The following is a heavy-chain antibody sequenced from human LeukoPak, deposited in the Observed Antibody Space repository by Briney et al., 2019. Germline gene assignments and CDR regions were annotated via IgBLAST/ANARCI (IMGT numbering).Heavy chain of an antibody. CDR2: IYSTGTT. CDR3: ARDLYSSRTNDAFVI. V-gene: IGHV4-61*02. D-gene: IGHD6-13*01. J-gene: IGHJ3*02. CDR1: GGSISSGSFY. Sequence: SETLSLTCTVSGGSISSGSFYWTWIRQPVGTGLDWIGRIYSTGTTTYSPSLKSRVTISVDTSKNQFSLKLSSVTAAGTAVYYCARDLYSSRTNDAFVIWGQGTMVTVSA.